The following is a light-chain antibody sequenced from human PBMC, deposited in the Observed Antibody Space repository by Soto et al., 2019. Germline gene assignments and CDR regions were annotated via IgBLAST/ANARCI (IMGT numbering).Light chain of an antibody. J-gene: IGKJ3*01. Sequence: EIVLTQSPGTLSLSPGERATLSCRASQSVSSSYLAWYQQKPGQAPRLLIYGASSRATGIPDRFSGSGSGTYFSRTISRLEPEDVAEYYCQQYGSSLFTLGPGTKVDIK. CDR3: QQYGSSLFT. V-gene: IGKV3-20*01. CDR2: GAS. CDR1: QSVSSSY.